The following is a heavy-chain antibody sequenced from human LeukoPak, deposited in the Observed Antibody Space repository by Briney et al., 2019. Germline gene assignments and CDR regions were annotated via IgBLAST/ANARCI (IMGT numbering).Heavy chain of an antibody. V-gene: IGHV4-31*03. D-gene: IGHD2-15*01. J-gene: IGHJ3*02. CDR2: IYYNGGT. CDR3: ASDLGYCSGGSCWSI. Sequence: SETLSLTCTVSGGSISSGGSYWSWIRQHPGKGLEWIGYIYYNGGTYYYPPLKSRLTISSETSKNQFSLKLSSVTAADTAVYYCASDLGYCSGGSCWSIWGQGTMVTVS. CDR1: GGSISSGGSY.